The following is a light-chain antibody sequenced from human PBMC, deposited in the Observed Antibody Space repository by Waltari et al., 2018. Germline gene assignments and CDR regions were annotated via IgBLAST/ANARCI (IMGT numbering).Light chain of an antibody. CDR2: GAS. Sequence: EKVMTQSPATLSVSPGERATLSCRASQSISTNLAWYQQKPGQAPRLLIYGASTRSTGIPARFSGSVSGTEFTLSISSLQSEDCAIYYCQQYNNWPRTFGQGTKVEIK. V-gene: IGKV3-15*01. J-gene: IGKJ1*01. CDR3: QQYNNWPRT. CDR1: QSISTN.